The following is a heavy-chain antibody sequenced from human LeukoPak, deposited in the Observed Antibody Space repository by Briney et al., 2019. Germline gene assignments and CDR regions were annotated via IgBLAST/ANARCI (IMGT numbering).Heavy chain of an antibody. Sequence: SQTLSLTCAISGDSVSSSSAAWSWIRQSPSRGLEWLGRTYYRSKWYNDYVVSVKSRITINPDTSKNRFSLQLNSLTPEDTAVYYCAREGSEGYLFDYWGQGTLVTVSS. CDR3: AREGSEGYLFDY. D-gene: IGHD1-1*01. CDR1: GDSVSSSSAA. V-gene: IGHV6-1*01. J-gene: IGHJ4*02. CDR2: TYYRSKWYN.